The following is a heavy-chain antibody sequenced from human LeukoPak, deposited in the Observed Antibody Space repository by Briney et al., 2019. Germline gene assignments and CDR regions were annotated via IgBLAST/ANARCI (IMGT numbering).Heavy chain of an antibody. V-gene: IGHV1-46*01. J-gene: IGHJ4*02. CDR3: ARDFYYDSSGSNGLFDY. Sequence: ASVKVSCKASGYTFTSYYMHWVRQAPGQGLEWMGIINPSGGSTSYAQKFQGRVTMTRDMSTSTVYMELSSLRSEDTAVYYCARDFYYDSSGSNGLFDYWGQGTLVTVS. D-gene: IGHD3-22*01. CDR1: GYTFTSYY. CDR2: INPSGGST.